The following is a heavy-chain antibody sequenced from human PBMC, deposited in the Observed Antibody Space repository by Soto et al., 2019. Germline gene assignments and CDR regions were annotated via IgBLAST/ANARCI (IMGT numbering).Heavy chain of an antibody. CDR2: IYYSGST. J-gene: IGHJ4*02. V-gene: IGHV4-59*01. CDR3: ARSRPFWSGYRH. D-gene: IGHD3-3*01. Sequence: QVQLQESGPGLVKPSETLSLTCTVSGGSISSYYWSWIRQPPGKGLEWIGYIYYSGSTNYNPSLNSRVTISVDTSKNQFSPKLSSVTAADTAVYYCARSRPFWSGYRHWGQGTLVTVSS. CDR1: GGSISSYY.